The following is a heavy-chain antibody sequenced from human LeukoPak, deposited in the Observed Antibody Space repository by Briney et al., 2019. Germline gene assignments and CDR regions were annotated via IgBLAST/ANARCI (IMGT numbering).Heavy chain of an antibody. V-gene: IGHV1-24*01. CDR1: GYTLTELS. CDR2: FDPEDGET. D-gene: IGHD3-10*01. J-gene: IGHJ5*02. Sequence: GASVTVSCKVSGYTLTELSMHWVRQAPGKGLEWMGGFDPEDGETIYAQKFQGRVTVTEDTSTDTAYMELSSLRSEDTAVYYCATALSRMVRGVRNWFDPWGQGTLVTVSS. CDR3: ATALSRMVRGVRNWFDP.